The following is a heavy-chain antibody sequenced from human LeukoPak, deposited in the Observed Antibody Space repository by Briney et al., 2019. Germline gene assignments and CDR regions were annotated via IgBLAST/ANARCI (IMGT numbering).Heavy chain of an antibody. CDR3: AKDVGTPRSTTSASDY. CDR1: GFIFTSFG. V-gene: IGHV3-23*01. Sequence: GGTLRLSCAASGFIFTSFGMSWDRQAPGQGLEWVSCISSSGGSTYYADSVKGRFTISRDNSKNTLYLQMNSLRAEDTAVYYCAKDVGTPRSTTSASDYWGQGTLVTVSS. D-gene: IGHD2/OR15-2a*01. J-gene: IGHJ4*02. CDR2: ISSSGGST.